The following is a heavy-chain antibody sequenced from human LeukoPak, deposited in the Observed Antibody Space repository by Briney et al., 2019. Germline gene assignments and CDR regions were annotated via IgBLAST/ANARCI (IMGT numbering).Heavy chain of an antibody. V-gene: IGHV1-18*01. D-gene: IGHD6-13*01. CDR1: GYTFTSYG. CDR3: ARVSSSWRDFDY. Sequence: ASVKVSCKASGYTFTSYGISWVRQAPGQGLEWMGWISAYNGNTNYAQKFQGRVTITRDTSASTAYVELSSLRFEDTAVYYCARVSSSWRDFDYWGQGTLVTVSS. J-gene: IGHJ4*02. CDR2: ISAYNGNT.